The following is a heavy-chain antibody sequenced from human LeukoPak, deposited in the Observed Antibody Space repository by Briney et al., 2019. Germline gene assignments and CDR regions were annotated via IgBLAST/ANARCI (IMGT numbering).Heavy chain of an antibody. J-gene: IGHJ6*01. CDR1: GYTFISYA. V-gene: IGHV7-4-1*02. CDR2: INTNTGNP. CDR3: ARNIFVGQQLAGQERRFGMDV. Sequence: ASVKVSCKASGYTFISYAMNWVRQAPGQGLEWMGWINTNTGNPTYAQGFTGRFVFSLDTSVSTAYLQISSLKAEDTAVYYCARNIFVGQQLAGQERRFGMDVWGQGTTVTVSS. D-gene: IGHD6-13*01.